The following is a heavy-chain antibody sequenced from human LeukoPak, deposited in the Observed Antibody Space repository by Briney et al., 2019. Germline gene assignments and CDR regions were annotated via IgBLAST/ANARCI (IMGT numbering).Heavy chain of an antibody. D-gene: IGHD3-16*01. J-gene: IGHJ6*02. CDR3: ARVRKRSPHLREYGMDV. CDR2: IYYSGST. V-gene: IGHV4-59*01. CDR1: GGSISSYY. Sequence: SETLSLTCAVSGGSISSYYWSWIRQPPGKGLEWIGNIYYSGSTNYNPSLKSRVTISVDTSKNQFSLKLSSVTAADTAVYYCARVRKRSPHLREYGMDVWGQGTTVTVSS.